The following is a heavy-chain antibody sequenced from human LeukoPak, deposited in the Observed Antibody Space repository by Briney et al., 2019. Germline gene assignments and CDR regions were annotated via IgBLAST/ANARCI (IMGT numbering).Heavy chain of an antibody. J-gene: IGHJ4*02. CDR2: IKQDGSEK. CDR1: GFTFSSYW. Sequence: GGSLRLSCAASGFTFSSYWMSWVRQAPGKGLEWVANIKQDGSEKYYVDSVKGRFTISRDNARNSLYLQINSLRAEDTAVYYCARKILTGYYSWYYFDYWGQGTLVTVSS. D-gene: IGHD3-9*01. CDR3: ARKILTGYYSWYYFDY. V-gene: IGHV3-7*01.